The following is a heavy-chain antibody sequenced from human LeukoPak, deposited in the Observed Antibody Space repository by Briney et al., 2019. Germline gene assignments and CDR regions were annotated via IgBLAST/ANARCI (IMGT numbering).Heavy chain of an antibody. CDR3: ARMHPYTRLLWFGEDGMDV. V-gene: IGHV1-2*02. Sequence: ASVKLSCKASGYTFTGYYMHWVRQPPGQGLEWMGWINPNSGGTNYAQKFQGRVTMTRDTSISTAYMELSMLRSDDTAVYYCARMHPYTRLLWFGEDGMDVWGQGTTVTVSS. CDR2: INPNSGGT. D-gene: IGHD3-10*01. CDR1: GYTFTGYY. J-gene: IGHJ6*02.